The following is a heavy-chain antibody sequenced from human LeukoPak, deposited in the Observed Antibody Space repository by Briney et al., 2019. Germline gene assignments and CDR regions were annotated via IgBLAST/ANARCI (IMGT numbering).Heavy chain of an antibody. V-gene: IGHV1-8*01. CDR2: MNPNSGNT. J-gene: IGHJ4*02. D-gene: IGHD5-18*01. Sequence: GASVKVSCKASGYTFTSYDINWVRQATGQGLEWMGWMNPNSGNTGYAQKFQGRVTMTRNTSISTAYMELSSLRSEDTAVYYCARDVDTAMDIDYWGQGTLVTVSS. CDR3: ARDVDTAMDIDY. CDR1: GYTFTSYD.